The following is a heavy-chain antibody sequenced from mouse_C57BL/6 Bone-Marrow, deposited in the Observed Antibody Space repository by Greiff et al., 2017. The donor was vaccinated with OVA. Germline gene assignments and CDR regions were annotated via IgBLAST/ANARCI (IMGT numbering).Heavy chain of an antibody. D-gene: IGHD5-5*01. J-gene: IGHJ1*03. V-gene: IGHV1-69*01. Sequence: QVQLQQPGAELVMPGASVKLSCKASGYTFTSYWMHWVKQRPGQGLEWIGEIDPSDSYTNYNQKFKGKSTLTVDKSSSTAYMQLSSLTSEDSAVYYCAQGTTRSNWYVDVWGTGTTVTVSS. CDR1: GYTFTSYW. CDR2: IDPSDSYT. CDR3: AQGTTRSNWYVDV.